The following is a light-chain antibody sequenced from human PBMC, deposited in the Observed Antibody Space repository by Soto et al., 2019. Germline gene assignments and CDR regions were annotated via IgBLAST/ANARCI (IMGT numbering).Light chain of an antibody. CDR3: QQYDSSAKT. J-gene: IGKJ1*01. CDR2: DAS. CDR1: QSVSSSY. Sequence: EIVFTQSPGTLSLSPGERATLSCRASQSVSSSYLAWYQQKTGQAPRVLIYDASTTATGIPDRLSVSGSATEITLTISRLEPEDFAVYYCQQYDSSAKTLGQRTKVE. V-gene: IGKV3-20*01.